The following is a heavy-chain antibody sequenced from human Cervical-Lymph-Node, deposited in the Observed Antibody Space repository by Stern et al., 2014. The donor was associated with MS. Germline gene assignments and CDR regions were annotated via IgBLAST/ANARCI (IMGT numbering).Heavy chain of an antibody. V-gene: IGHV4-39*01. CDR2: IYYSGST. CDR3: ARRVTGTRKYWYFDL. Sequence: VQLVESGPGLVKPSETLSLTCTVSGGSIRSSTDYWGWIRLPPGKGPEWIGSIYYSGSTYYNPSLKSRVTISVDTSKNQFSLRLSSVTAADTAIYYCARRVTGTRKYWYFDLWGRGTLVAVSS. J-gene: IGHJ2*01. D-gene: IGHD1-7*01. CDR1: GGSIRSSTDY.